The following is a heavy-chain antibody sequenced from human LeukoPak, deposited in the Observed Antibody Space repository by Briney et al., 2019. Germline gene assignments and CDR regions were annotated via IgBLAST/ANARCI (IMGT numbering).Heavy chain of an antibody. J-gene: IGHJ4*02. CDR2: ISGSGGST. D-gene: IGHD5-12*01. V-gene: IGHV3-23*01. CDR3: AREGADIVATNYRTYFDY. CDR1: GFTFSSYA. Sequence: AGGSLRLSCAASGFTFSSYAMSWVRQAPGKGLEWVSAISGSGGSTYYADSVKGRFTISRDNSKNTLYLQMNSLRAEDTAVYYCAREGADIVATNYRTYFDYWGQGTLVTVSS.